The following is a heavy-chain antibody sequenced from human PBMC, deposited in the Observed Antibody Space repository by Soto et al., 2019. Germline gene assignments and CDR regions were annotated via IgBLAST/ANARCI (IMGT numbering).Heavy chain of an antibody. Sequence: LQESGPRLVKPSGTLSLTCDVVGEAVSSGHGWAWVRQPPGEGLEWIGEVYQHEGTTYNSSLKSRLSISVDKSNNQFSLRLTSVPAADTAVYYCARVFYASSTGRSDFDSWGQGIRVTVSS. CDR1: GEAVSSGHG. J-gene: IGHJ1*01. V-gene: IGHV4-4*02. CDR2: VYQHEGT. CDR3: ARVFYASSTGRSDFDS. D-gene: IGHD2-21*02.